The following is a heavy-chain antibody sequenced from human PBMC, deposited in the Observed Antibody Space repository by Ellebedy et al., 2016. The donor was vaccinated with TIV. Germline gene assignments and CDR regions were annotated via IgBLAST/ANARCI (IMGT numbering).Heavy chain of an antibody. V-gene: IGHV3-7*03. CDR1: EFTFSDFW. CDR2: INKDGSET. D-gene: IGHD6-19*01. J-gene: IGHJ4*02. Sequence: PGGSLRLSCVASEFTFSDFWMSRVRQAPGTGPEWVANINKDGSETYYVGSIKGRFTISRDNTKNSLALLMSSLRVEDTAVYYCARWRDGSGWNLDYWGQGTLLSVSS. CDR3: ARWRDGSGWNLDY.